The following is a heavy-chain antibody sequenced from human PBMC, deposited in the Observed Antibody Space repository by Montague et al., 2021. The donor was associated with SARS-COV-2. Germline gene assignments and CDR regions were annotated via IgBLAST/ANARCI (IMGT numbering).Heavy chain of an antibody. CDR1: GGSINNYY. CDR2: IYYSGSVTT. V-gene: IGHV4-59*13. J-gene: IGHJ2*01. CDR3: ARRGGGEVFARFMYWHFDV. D-gene: IGHD2-21*01. Sequence: SETLSLTCSVSGGSINNYYWGWVRQSPGKGLEWIGYIYYSGSVTTSYNPSLKSRVSISVDTSENQFSLKLTSVTAADTAVYYCARRGGGEVFARFMYWHFDVWSRGSLVTVSS.